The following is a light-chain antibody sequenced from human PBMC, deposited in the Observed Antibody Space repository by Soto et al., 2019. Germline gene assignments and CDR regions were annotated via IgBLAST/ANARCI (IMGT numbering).Light chain of an antibody. J-gene: IGLJ1*01. V-gene: IGLV2-23*01. Sequence: QSVLTQPASVSGPPGQSITISCTGTSSDVGSYNLVSWYQQNPGKAPKLMIYEGTKRPSGVSNRFSGSKSGKTASLTISGLQAEDEADYYCCSYENRGGYVFGTGTKVTVL. CDR2: EGT. CDR1: SSDVGSYNL. CDR3: CSYENRGGYV.